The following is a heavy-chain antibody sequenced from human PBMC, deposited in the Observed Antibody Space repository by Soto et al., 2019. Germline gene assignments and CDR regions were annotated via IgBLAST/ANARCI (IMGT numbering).Heavy chain of an antibody. V-gene: IGHV1-18*01. J-gene: IGHJ3*02. D-gene: IGHD3-22*01. CDR2: ISGYNGNT. Sequence: QVQLVQSGAEVKKPGASVKVSCKASGYTFTSYGISWVRQAPGQGLEWMGWISGYNGNTNYAQKFQGRVTMTTDTSTSTAYMELRSLRSDDTAVYSCARGRDYYESSGQRDAFDIWGQGTMVTVA. CDR1: GYTFTSYG. CDR3: ARGRDYYESSGQRDAFDI.